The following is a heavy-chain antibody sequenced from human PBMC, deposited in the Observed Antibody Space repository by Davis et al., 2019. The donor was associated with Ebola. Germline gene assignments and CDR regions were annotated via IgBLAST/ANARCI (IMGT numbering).Heavy chain of an antibody. Sequence: GGSLRPSCAASGFTFSDYYMSWIRQAPGKGLEWVSYIRSMGSTIYYADSVKGRFTISRDNAKNSLYLQMNSLRAEDTAVYYCARDIWFRERLYGMDVWGQGTTVTVSS. V-gene: IGHV3-11*01. J-gene: IGHJ6*02. CDR1: GFTFSDYY. D-gene: IGHD3-10*01. CDR2: IRSMGSTI. CDR3: ARDIWFRERLYGMDV.